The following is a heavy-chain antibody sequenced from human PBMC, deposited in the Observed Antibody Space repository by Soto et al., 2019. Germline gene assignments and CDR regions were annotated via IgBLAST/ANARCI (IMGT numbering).Heavy chain of an antibody. Sequence: SDTLSLTCAVYGGSFSGFYWSWIRQSPGKGLEWIGEINHSGGTKYNPSLKSRVTMSVDTSKNQFSLKLTSVTAADTAIYYCARQGDSSGATFDYWGQGTLVTVSS. CDR3: ARQGDSSGATFDY. J-gene: IGHJ4*02. V-gene: IGHV4-34*01. CDR2: INHSGGT. CDR1: GGSFSGFY. D-gene: IGHD3-22*01.